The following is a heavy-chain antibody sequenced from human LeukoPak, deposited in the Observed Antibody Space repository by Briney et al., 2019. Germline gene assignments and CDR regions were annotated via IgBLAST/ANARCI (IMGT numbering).Heavy chain of an antibody. V-gene: IGHV3-11*04. CDR2: ISSSGSTI. D-gene: IGHD3-3*01. J-gene: IGHJ6*03. Sequence: GGSLRLSCAASGFTFSDYYMSWIRQAPGKGLEWVSYISSSGSTIYYADSVKGRFPISRDNAKNSLYLQMNSLRAEDTAVYYCARRSNYDFWSGYYTGIGSYYYYMDVWGKGTTVTVSS. CDR3: ARRSNYDFWSGYYTGIGSYYYYMDV. CDR1: GFTFSDYY.